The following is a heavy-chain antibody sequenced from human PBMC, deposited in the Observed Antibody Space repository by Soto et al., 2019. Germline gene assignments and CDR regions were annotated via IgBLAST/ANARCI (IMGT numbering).Heavy chain of an antibody. D-gene: IGHD5-18*01. CDR3: AKVNRGYSYGETPFDY. CDR2: ISGSGGST. J-gene: IGHJ4*02. Sequence: GGSLRLSCAASGFTFSSYAMSWVRQAPGKGLEWVSAISGSGGSTYYADSVKGRFTISRDNSKNTLYLQMNSLRAEDTAVYYCAKVNRGYSYGETPFDYWGQGTLVTVSS. CDR1: GFTFSSYA. V-gene: IGHV3-23*01.